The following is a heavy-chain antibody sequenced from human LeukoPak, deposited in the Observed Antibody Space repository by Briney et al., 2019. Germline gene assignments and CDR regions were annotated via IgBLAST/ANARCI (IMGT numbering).Heavy chain of an antibody. CDR1: GGSISSYY. CDR2: IYYSGST. D-gene: IGHD2-2*01. V-gene: IGHV4-59*01. J-gene: IGHJ6*03. Sequence: KPSETLSLTCTVSGGSISSYYWSWIRQPPGKGLEWIGYIYYSGSTNYNPSLKSRATISVDTSKNQFSLKLSSVTAADTAVYYCAREVSSTTEGAYYYYYMDVWGKGTTVTVSS. CDR3: AREVSSTTEGAYYYYYMDV.